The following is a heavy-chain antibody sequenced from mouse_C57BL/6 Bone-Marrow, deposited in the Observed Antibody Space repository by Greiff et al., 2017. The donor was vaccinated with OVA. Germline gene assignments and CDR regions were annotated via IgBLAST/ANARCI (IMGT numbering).Heavy chain of an antibody. CDR2: IYPGGGYT. D-gene: IGHD2-3*01. J-gene: IGHJ4*01. Sequence: VQLQQSGAELVRPGTSVKMSCKASGYTFTNYWIGWAKQRPGHGLEWIGDIYPGGGYTNYNEKFKGKATLTADKSSSTAYMQFSSLTSEDSAIYYGAGVGIYDGPYYYAMDYWGQGTSVTVSS. V-gene: IGHV1-63*01. CDR3: AGVGIYDGPYYYAMDY. CDR1: GYTFTNYW.